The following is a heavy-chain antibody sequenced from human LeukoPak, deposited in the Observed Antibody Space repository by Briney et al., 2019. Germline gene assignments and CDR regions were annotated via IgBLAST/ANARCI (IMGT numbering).Heavy chain of an antibody. J-gene: IGHJ4*02. CDR2: ISSSSSYI. CDR1: GLTCSSYA. D-gene: IGHD6-13*01. V-gene: IGHV3-21*01. CDR3: ARDYSSSWYRGLNYFDY. Sequence: GGSLRLSCAASGLTCSSYAMSWVRQAPGKGLEWVSSISSSSSYIYYADSVKGRFTISRDNAKNSLYLQMNSLRAEDTAVYYCARDYSSSWYRGLNYFDYWGQGTLVTVSS.